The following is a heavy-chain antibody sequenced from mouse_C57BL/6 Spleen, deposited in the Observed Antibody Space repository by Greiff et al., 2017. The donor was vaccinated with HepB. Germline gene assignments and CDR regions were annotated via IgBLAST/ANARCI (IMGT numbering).Heavy chain of an antibody. Sequence: VKVVESGPGLVAPSQSLSITCTVSGFSLTSYGVHWVRQPPGKGLEWLVVIWSDGSTTYNSALKSRLSISKDNSKSQVFLKMNSLQTDDTAMYYCARHANWYYAMDYWGQGTSVTVSS. CDR2: IWSDGST. CDR1: GFSLTSYG. D-gene: IGHD4-1*02. J-gene: IGHJ4*01. V-gene: IGHV2-6-1*01. CDR3: ARHANWYYAMDY.